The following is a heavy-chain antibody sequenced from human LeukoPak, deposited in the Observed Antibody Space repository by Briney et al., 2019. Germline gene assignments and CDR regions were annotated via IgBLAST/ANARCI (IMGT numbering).Heavy chain of an antibody. CDR3: AGDEQRDYDSSGTGY. D-gene: IGHD3-22*01. V-gene: IGHV4-38-2*02. J-gene: IGHJ4*02. CDR1: GYSISSGYY. CDR2: IYHSGST. Sequence: SETLSLTCTVSGYSISSGYYWGWIRQPPGKGLEWIGSIYHSGSTHYNPSLKSRVTISVDTSKNQFSLKLSSVTAADTAVYYCAGDEQRDYDSSGTGYWGQGTLVTVSS.